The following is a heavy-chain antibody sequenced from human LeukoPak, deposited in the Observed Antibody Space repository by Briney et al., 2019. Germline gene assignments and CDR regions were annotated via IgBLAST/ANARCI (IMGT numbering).Heavy chain of an antibody. V-gene: IGHV4-39*07. CDR1: GGSISSSSYY. Sequence: SETLSLTCTVSGGSISSSSYYWGWIRQPPGKGLEWIGSIYYSGSTYYNPSLKSRVTISVDTSKNQFSLKLSSVTAADTAVYYCARGSGSYYGDYYYYMDVWGKGTTVTISS. CDR2: IYYSGST. CDR3: ARGSGSYYGDYYYYMDV. D-gene: IGHD3-10*01. J-gene: IGHJ6*03.